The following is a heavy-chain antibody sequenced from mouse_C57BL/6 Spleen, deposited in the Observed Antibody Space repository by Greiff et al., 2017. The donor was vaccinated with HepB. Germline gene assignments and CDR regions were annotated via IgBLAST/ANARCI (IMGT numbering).Heavy chain of an antibody. CDR1: GYSITSGYD. J-gene: IGHJ2*01. CDR3: ARAPLTGYFDY. V-gene: IGHV3-1*01. CDR2: ISYSGST. D-gene: IGHD4-1*01. Sequence: EVKLVESGPGMVKPSQSLSLTCTVTGYSITSGYDWHWIRHFPGNKLEWMGYISYSGSTNYNPSLKSRISITHDTSKNHFFLKLNSVTTEDTATYYCARAPLTGYFDYWGQGTTLTVSS.